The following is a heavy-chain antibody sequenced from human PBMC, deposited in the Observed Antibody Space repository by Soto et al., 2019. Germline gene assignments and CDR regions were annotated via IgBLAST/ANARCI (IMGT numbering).Heavy chain of an antibody. CDR2: IIPILGIA. J-gene: IGHJ4*02. Sequence: QVQLVQSGAEVKKPGSSVKVSCKASGGTFSSYTISWVRQAPGQGLEWMGRIIPILGIANYAQKFQGRVTITAXXSXSXXYVELSSLRSEDTAVYYCARDGRAGITFGGVPVFYWGQGTLVTVSS. V-gene: IGHV1-69*08. D-gene: IGHD3-16*01. CDR1: GGTFSSYT. CDR3: ARDGRAGITFGGVPVFY.